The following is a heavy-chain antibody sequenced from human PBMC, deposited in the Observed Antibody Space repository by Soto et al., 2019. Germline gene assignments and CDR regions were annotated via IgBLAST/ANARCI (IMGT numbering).Heavy chain of an antibody. D-gene: IGHD2-21*02. CDR1: GGTFNKFA. CDR3: ARRYCASDNCPLFYYFVDL. CDR2: IIPVFRSA. Sequence: SVKVSCKASGGTFNKFAFSWVRQAPGQGFEWMGGIIPVFRSANYAQRFRGRITITADEYTSTVYLYLNDLRSDDTAVYYCARRYCASDNCPLFYYFVDLWGLGTTVTVSS. J-gene: IGHJ6*02. V-gene: IGHV1-69*13.